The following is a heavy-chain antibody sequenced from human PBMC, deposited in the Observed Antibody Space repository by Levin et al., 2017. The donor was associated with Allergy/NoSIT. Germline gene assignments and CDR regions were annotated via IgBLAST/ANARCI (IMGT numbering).Heavy chain of an antibody. CDR3: ARDPETPMAIDY. Sequence: RASVKVSCKASGYTFAAYYTHWVRQAPGQGLEWMGCVNHKNGGTNYAPKFQGRVTMTRDTSINTAYMELTGLISDDTAVYYCARDPETPMAIDYWGQGSLVTVSS. CDR1: GYTFAAYY. V-gene: IGHV1-2*02. CDR2: VNHKNGGT. D-gene: IGHD3-10*01. J-gene: IGHJ4*02.